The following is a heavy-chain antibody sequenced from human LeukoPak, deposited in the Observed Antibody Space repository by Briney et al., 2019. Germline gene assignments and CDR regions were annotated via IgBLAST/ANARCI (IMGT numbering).Heavy chain of an antibody. V-gene: IGHV1-69*04. J-gene: IGHJ4*02. D-gene: IGHD6-6*01. Sequence: ASVKVSCKASGYTFTSYAISWVRQAPGQGLEWMGRIIPILGIANYAQKFQGRVTITADKSTSTAYMELSSLRSEDTAVYYCARFVDRYSSSYVSDLGQGTLVTVSS. CDR1: GYTFTSYA. CDR3: ARFVDRYSSSYVSD. CDR2: IIPILGIA.